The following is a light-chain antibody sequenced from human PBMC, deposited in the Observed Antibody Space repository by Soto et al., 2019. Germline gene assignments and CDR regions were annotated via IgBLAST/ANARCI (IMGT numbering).Light chain of an antibody. V-gene: IGLV2-8*01. Sequence: QSALTQPPSASGSPGQSVTISCTGTSSDVGGYNYVSWYQQHSGKAPKLMIYEVTKRPSGVPDRFSGSKSGNTASLTVSGLQTEYEADYYCSSYAGSNIVVFGGGTKLTVL. J-gene: IGLJ2*01. CDR3: SSYAGSNIVV. CDR1: SSDVGGYNY. CDR2: EVT.